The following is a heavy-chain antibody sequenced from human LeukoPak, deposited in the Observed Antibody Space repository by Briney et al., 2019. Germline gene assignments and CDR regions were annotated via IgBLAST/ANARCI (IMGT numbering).Heavy chain of an antibody. V-gene: IGHV3-21*01. Sequence: GGSLRLSCAASGFTFSSYSMTWVRQAPGKGLEWVSSISSSSSYIYYADSVKGRFTISRDNAKNSLYLQMNSLRAEDTAVYYCARAGRYYYDSSGYPTTLNYWGQGTLVTVSS. D-gene: IGHD3-22*01. J-gene: IGHJ4*02. CDR1: GFTFSSYS. CDR2: ISSSSSYI. CDR3: ARAGRYYYDSSGYPTTLNY.